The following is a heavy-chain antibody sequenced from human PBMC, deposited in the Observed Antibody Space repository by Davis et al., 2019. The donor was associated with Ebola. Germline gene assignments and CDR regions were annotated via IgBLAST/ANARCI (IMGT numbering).Heavy chain of an antibody. CDR3: AKDFYSSSSGGIFL. J-gene: IGHJ4*02. V-gene: IGHV3-30*18. CDR2: ISYDGSNK. D-gene: IGHD6-6*01. CDR1: GFTFSSYG. Sequence: GESLKISCAASGFTFSSYGMHWVRQAPGKGLEWVAVISYDGSNKYYADSVKGRFTISRDNSKNTLYLQMNSLRAEDTAVYYCAKDFYSSSSGGIFLWGQGTLVTVSS.